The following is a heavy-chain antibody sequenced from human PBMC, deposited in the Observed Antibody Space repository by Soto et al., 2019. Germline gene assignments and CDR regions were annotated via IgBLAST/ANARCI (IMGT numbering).Heavy chain of an antibody. V-gene: IGHV4-31*03. CDR3: TRYVSRDAFDI. CDR1: GGSISSGGYY. D-gene: IGHD2-8*01. J-gene: IGHJ3*02. Sequence: QVQLQESGPGLVKPSQTLSLTCTVSGGSISSGGYYWSWIRQHPRKGLEWIGYIDYSGSTYYNPSLKSRVTISVDTSKNQFSLKVSSVTAADTAVYYCTRYVSRDAFDIWGQGTMVTVSS. CDR2: IDYSGST.